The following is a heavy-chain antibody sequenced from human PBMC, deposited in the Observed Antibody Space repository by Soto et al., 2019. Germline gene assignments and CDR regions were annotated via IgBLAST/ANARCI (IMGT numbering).Heavy chain of an antibody. D-gene: IGHD2-15*01. J-gene: IGHJ6*02. CDR2: INPSGGST. V-gene: IGHV1-46*01. Sequence: ASVKVSCKASGYTFTSYYMHWVRQAPGQGLEWMGIINPSGGSTSYAQKFQGRVTMTRDTSTSTVYMELSSLRSEDTAVYYCARYGVDVVVVAATKAPHYYYGMDVWGQGTTVTVSS. CDR1: GYTFTSYY. CDR3: ARYGVDVVVVAATKAPHYYYGMDV.